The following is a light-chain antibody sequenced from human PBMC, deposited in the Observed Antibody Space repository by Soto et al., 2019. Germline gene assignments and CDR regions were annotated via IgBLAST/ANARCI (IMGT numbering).Light chain of an antibody. CDR1: RGIRTD. Sequence: AIHMTQSPSSLSASVGDSVTITCRASRGIRTDLGWYQQKPGKAPELLISGASNLHGGVSSRFSGSGSGTSFTLTIYSLQSEDVATYYCLQDYNYPLTVGQGTKLDIK. J-gene: IGKJ1*01. V-gene: IGKV1-6*02. CDR2: GAS. CDR3: LQDYNYPLT.